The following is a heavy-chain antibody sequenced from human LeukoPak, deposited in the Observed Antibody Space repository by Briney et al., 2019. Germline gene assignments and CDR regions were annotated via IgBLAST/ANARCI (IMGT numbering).Heavy chain of an antibody. D-gene: IGHD4-17*01. CDR1: GFTLSSNS. Sequence: GGSLRLSCTVSGFTLSSNSMSWVRQPPGKGLEWVSFIYSGGNTHYSDSVKGRFTISRDNSKNTLYLQMNSLRADDTAVYYCARRAGEYSHPYDYWGQGTLVTVSS. J-gene: IGHJ4*02. V-gene: IGHV3-53*01. CDR2: IYSGGNT. CDR3: ARRAGEYSHPYDY.